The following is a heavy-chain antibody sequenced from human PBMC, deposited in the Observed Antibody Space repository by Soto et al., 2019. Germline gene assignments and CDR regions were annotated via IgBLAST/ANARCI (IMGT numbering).Heavy chain of an antibody. V-gene: IGHV1-69*06. D-gene: IGHD2-2*03. J-gene: IGHJ6*02. CDR2: IIPIFGTA. CDR3: ASRPLDIVVVTARYYYYGMDV. Sequence: SVKVSCKASGGTFSSYAISWVRQAPGQGLEWMGGIIPIFGTANYAQKFQGRVTITADKSTSTAYMELSSLRSEDTAVYYCASRPLDIVVVTARYYYYGMDVWGQGTTVPVSS. CDR1: GGTFSSYA.